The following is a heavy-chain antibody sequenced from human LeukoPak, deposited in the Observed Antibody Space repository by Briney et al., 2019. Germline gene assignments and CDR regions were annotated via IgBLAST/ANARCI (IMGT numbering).Heavy chain of an antibody. CDR2: IYSGGST. V-gene: IGHV3-53*01. D-gene: IGHD3-22*01. J-gene: IGHJ4*02. CDR3: AKDGISSGYFYYFDN. CDR1: GFTVSSNY. Sequence: PGGSLRLSCAASGFTVSSNYMSWVRQAPGKGLEWVSVIYSGGSTYYADSVKGRFTISRDNSKNTLYLQMNSLRAEDTAVYYCAKDGISSGYFYYFDNWGQGTLVTVSS.